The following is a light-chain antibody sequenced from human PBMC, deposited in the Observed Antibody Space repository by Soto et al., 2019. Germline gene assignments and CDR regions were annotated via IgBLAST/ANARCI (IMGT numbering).Light chain of an antibody. Sequence: DIQMTQSPSSLSASVGDRVTITCRASQSISSYLNWYQQKPGKAPKLLIYAASSLQSGVPSRFGGSGSGTDFTLTISRLEPEDFAVYYCQQYGSSPRTFGQGTKVDI. CDR3: QQYGSSPRT. CDR2: AAS. J-gene: IGKJ1*01. CDR1: QSISSY. V-gene: IGKV1-39*01.